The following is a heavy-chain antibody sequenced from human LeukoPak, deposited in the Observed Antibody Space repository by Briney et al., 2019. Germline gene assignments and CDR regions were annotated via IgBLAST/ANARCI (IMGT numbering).Heavy chain of an antibody. CDR2: ISSGGSIF. Sequence: GGSLRLSCAASGFTFSSYEISWVRQAPGKGLEWISYISSGGSIFYNADSVMGRFTISRDNAKNSLYLQMNSLRAEDTAVYYCAREEAYCSGTSCFRFFDYWGQGTLVSVSS. V-gene: IGHV3-48*03. CDR1: GFTFSSYE. D-gene: IGHD2-15*01. J-gene: IGHJ4*02. CDR3: AREEAYCSGTSCFRFFDY.